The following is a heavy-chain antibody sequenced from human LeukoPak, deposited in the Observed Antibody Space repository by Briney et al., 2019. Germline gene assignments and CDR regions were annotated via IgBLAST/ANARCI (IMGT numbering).Heavy chain of an antibody. CDR1: GYTFTSYY. Sequence: ASVKVSCKASGYTFTSYYMHWVRQAPGQGLEWMGWISAYNGNTNYAQKLQGRVTMTTDTSTSTAYMELRSLRSDDTAVYYCARQEAHITMVNWFDPWGQGTLVTVSS. D-gene: IGHD3-10*01. CDR2: ISAYNGNT. CDR3: ARQEAHITMVNWFDP. J-gene: IGHJ5*02. V-gene: IGHV1-18*04.